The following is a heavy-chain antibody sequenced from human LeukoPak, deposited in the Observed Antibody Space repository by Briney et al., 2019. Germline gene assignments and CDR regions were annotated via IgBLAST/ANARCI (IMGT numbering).Heavy chain of an antibody. J-gene: IGHJ5*02. CDR3: ARGWALGS. CDR2: THYRSKWYN. V-gene: IGHV6-1*01. Sequence: SQTLPLTCAISGDSVSSNKTVWNWIRQSPSRGLEWLGKTHYRSKWYNDYAVSVKSRITINPDTSKNQFSLQLNSVTPEDTAVYYCARGWALGSWGQGTLVTVSS. CDR1: GDSVSSNKTV. D-gene: IGHD3-3*02.